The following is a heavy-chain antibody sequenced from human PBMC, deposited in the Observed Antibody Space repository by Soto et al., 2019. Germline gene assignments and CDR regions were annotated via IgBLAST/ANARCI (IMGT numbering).Heavy chain of an antibody. CDR2: ISAYNGNT. CDR3: ARDRASIAARLENDY. CDR1: GYTFTSYG. D-gene: IGHD6-6*01. Sequence: ASVKVSCKASGYTFTSYGISWVRQAPGQGLEWMGWISAYNGNTNYAQKLQGRVTMTTDTSTSTAYMELRSLRSDDTAVYYCARDRASIAARLENDYWGQGTLVTVSS. V-gene: IGHV1-18*01. J-gene: IGHJ4*02.